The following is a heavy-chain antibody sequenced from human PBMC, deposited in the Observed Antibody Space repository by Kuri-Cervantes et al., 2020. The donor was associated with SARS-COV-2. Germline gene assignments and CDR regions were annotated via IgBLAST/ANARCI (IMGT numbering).Heavy chain of an antibody. CDR1: GFTFSTYS. CDR3: ARERSGSYDY. J-gene: IGHJ4*02. Sequence: GGSLRLSCAASGFTFSTYSMTWVRQAPGKGLEWVSSISSSSSQRYYVDSVKGRFTISRDNAKNSLYLQMNSLRAEDTALYHCARERSGSYDYWGQGTLVTVSS. V-gene: IGHV3-21*04. CDR2: ISSSSSQR. D-gene: IGHD1-26*01.